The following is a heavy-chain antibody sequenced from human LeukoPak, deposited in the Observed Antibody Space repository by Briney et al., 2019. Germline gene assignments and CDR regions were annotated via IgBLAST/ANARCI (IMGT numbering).Heavy chain of an antibody. CDR1: GGSISSSSYY. CDR3: ARGGYSFDYNFDY. D-gene: IGHD5-18*01. CDR2: IYYSGST. Sequence: SETLSLTCTVSGGSISSSSYYWDWIRQPPGKGLEWIGSIYYSGSTYYNPSLKSRVTISLDTSKNQFSLKLSSVTAADTAVYSCARGGYSFDYNFDYWGQGTLVTVSS. J-gene: IGHJ4*02. V-gene: IGHV4-39*07.